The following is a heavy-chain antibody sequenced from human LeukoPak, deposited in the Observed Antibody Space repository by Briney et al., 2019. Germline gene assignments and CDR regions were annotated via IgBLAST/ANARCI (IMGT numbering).Heavy chain of an antibody. V-gene: IGHV4-39*07. Sequence: NPSETLSLNCTVSGGSISSSSYYWGWMRQPPGKGLEWIGSIYYSGSTYYNPSLKSRVTISVDTSKNQFSLKLSSVTAADTAVYYCAGDKSRYYYHSSGRTPYAFDIWGQGTMVTVSS. J-gene: IGHJ3*02. D-gene: IGHD3-22*01. CDR2: IYYSGST. CDR1: GGSISSSSYY. CDR3: AGDKSRYYYHSSGRTPYAFDI.